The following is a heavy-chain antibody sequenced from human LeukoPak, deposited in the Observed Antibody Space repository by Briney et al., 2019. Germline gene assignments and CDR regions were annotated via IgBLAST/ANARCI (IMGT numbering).Heavy chain of an antibody. J-gene: IGHJ4*02. Sequence: GGSLRLSCAASGFTFSSYAMSWVRQAPGKGLEWVPAISGSGGSTYYADSVKGRFTISRDNSKNTLYLQMNSLRAEDTAVYYCAKSPRGYSYGSAGYWGQGTLVTVSS. D-gene: IGHD5-18*01. CDR2: ISGSGGST. CDR3: AKSPRGYSYGSAGY. CDR1: GFTFSSYA. V-gene: IGHV3-23*01.